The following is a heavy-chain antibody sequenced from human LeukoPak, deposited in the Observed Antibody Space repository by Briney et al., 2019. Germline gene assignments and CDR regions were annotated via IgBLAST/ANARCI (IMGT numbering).Heavy chain of an antibody. V-gene: IGHV4-39*02. Sequence: SETLSLTCNVSGGSISTTTNSWGWAWIRQRPTKGLEWIGSIYYGGSPYYTSSLKSRVTISVDTSKNQFSLKLASLTAADTAVYYCAKDYSGIAAAGGFDYWGQGTLVTVSS. CDR1: GGSISTTTNS. CDR3: AKDYSGIAAAGGFDY. J-gene: IGHJ4*02. CDR2: IYYGGSP. D-gene: IGHD6-13*01.